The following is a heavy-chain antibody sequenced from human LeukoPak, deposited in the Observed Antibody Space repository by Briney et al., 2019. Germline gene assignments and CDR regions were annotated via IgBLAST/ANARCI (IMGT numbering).Heavy chain of an antibody. D-gene: IGHD3-10*01. CDR2: IYYSGST. Sequence: GSLRLSCAASGFTFSSYAMSWVRQPPGKGLEWIGSIYYSGSTYYNPSLKSRVTISVDTSKNQFSLKLSSVTAADTAVYYCARGPDDYGSGSYYNPEFGPWGQGTLVTVSS. J-gene: IGHJ5*02. CDR1: GFTFSSYA. V-gene: IGHV4-38-2*01. CDR3: ARGPDDYGSGSYYNPEFGP.